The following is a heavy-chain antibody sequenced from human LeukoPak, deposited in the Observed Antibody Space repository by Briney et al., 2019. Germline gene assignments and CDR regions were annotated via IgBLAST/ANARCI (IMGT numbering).Heavy chain of an antibody. CDR2: IYYSGST. Sequence: PSETLSLTCTVSGGSISSSSYYWGWIRQPPGKGLEWIGSIYYSGSTYYNPSLKSRVTISVDTSKNHFSLKLSSVTAADTAVYYCATSRFRGSNWFDPWGQGTLVTVSS. V-gene: IGHV4-39*07. CDR3: ATSRFRGSNWFDP. J-gene: IGHJ5*02. CDR1: GGSISSSSYY. D-gene: IGHD1-26*01.